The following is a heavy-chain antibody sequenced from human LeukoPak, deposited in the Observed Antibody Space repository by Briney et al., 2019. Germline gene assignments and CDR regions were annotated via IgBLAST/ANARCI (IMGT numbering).Heavy chain of an antibody. CDR2: IYHSGST. Sequence: SQTLSLTCAVSGGSISSGGYSWSWIRQPPGKGLEWIGYIYHSGSTYYNPSLKSRVTISVDRSKNQFSLKLSSVTAADTAVYYCARAEMATIRAFDIWGQGTMVTVSS. D-gene: IGHD5-24*01. CDR1: GGSISSGGYS. CDR3: ARAEMATIRAFDI. J-gene: IGHJ3*02. V-gene: IGHV4-30-2*01.